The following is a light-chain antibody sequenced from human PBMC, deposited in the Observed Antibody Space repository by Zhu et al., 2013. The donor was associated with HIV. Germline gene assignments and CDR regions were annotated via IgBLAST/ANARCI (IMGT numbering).Light chain of an antibody. CDR2: KVS. CDR3: SSYTDSSTLI. CDR1: SSDIGNYKF. V-gene: IGLV2-14*02. J-gene: IGLJ2*01. Sequence: QSGLTQPASVSGSPGQSITISCTGTSSDIGNYKFVSWYQQHPGKAPKLIIYKVSNRPSGVSNRFSASKSGNTASLTVSGLLAEDEADYYCSSYTDSSTLIFGGGTKVTVL.